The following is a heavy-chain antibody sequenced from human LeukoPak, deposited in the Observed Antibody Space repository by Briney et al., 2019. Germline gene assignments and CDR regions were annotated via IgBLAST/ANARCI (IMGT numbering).Heavy chain of an antibody. CDR3: ARTFTGGFFDY. Sequence: GGSLRLSCAASGFTFSGFWMHWVRQAPGKGLVWVSRIDSDGSHTTYGDSVKGRFTISRDNAKNTLYLQMNSLRAEDTAVYYCARTFTGGFFDYWGQGTLVTVSS. D-gene: IGHD1-1*01. CDR2: IDSDGSHT. CDR1: GFTFSGFW. V-gene: IGHV3-74*01. J-gene: IGHJ4*02.